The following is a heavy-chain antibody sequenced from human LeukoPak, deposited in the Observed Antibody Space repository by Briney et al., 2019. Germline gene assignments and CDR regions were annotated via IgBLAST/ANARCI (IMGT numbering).Heavy chain of an antibody. CDR2: ISSSSSYI. CDR1: GFIFSSYG. V-gene: IGHV3-21*01. Sequence: GGSLRLSCAASGFIFSSYGMHWVRQAPDKGLEWVSSISSSSSYIYYADSVKGRFTISRDNAKNSLYLQMNSLRAEDTAVYYCARGPVDYWGQGTLVTVSS. J-gene: IGHJ4*02. CDR3: ARGPVDY.